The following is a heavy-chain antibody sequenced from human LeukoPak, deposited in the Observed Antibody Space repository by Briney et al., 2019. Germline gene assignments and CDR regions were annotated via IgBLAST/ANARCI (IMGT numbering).Heavy chain of an antibody. Sequence: PGRSLRLSCAASGFTFDDYAMHWVRQAPGKGLEWVSGISWNSGSIGYADSVKGRFTISRDNAKNSLYLQMNSLRAEDTALYYCAKGMDSSGYYYKVFDYWGQGTLVTVSS. V-gene: IGHV3-9*01. D-gene: IGHD3-22*01. J-gene: IGHJ4*02. CDR3: AKGMDSSGYYYKVFDY. CDR2: ISWNSGSI. CDR1: GFTFDDYA.